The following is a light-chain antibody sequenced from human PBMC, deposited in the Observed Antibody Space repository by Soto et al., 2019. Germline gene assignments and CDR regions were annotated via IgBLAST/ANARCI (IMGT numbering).Light chain of an antibody. CDR1: SSNIGAGSD. CDR3: QSYEGSRSGAV. CDR2: GNS. V-gene: IGLV1-40*01. J-gene: IGLJ2*01. Sequence: QSVLTQPPSVSGAPGQRVTISCTGSSSNIGAGSDVQCYQQLSGTAPKLLINGNSKRPSGVPDRFSGSKSGTSGSLAINGLEAEDEEYYYCQSYEGSRSGAVFGGGTKHTVL.